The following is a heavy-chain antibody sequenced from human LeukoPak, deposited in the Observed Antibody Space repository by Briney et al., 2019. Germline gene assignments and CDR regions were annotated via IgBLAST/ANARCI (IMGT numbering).Heavy chain of an antibody. D-gene: IGHD3-22*01. J-gene: IGHJ4*02. CDR2: IYYSGST. CDR3: ARTLYYYDSSGYLSPSFDY. V-gene: IGHV4-59*01. CDR1: GGSISSYY. Sequence: SETLSLTCTVSGGSISSYYWSWIRQPPGKGLEWIGYIYYSGSTNYNPSLKSRVTISVDTSKNQFSLKLSPVTAADTAVYYCARTLYYYDSSGYLSPSFDYWGQGTLVTVSS.